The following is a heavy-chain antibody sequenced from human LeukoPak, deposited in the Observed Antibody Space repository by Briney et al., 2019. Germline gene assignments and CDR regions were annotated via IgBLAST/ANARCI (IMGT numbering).Heavy chain of an antibody. J-gene: IGHJ6*03. CDR2: IYYSGST. CDR3: ARPREDDIRDYYYMDV. Sequence: SETLSLTCTVSGGSISSSSYYWGWIRQPPGKGLEWIGSIYYSGSTYYNPSLKSRVTISVDTSKNQFSLKLSSVTAADTAVYYCARPREDDIRDYYYMDVWGKGTTVTVSS. V-gene: IGHV4-39*01. CDR1: GGSISSSSYY. D-gene: IGHD3-9*01.